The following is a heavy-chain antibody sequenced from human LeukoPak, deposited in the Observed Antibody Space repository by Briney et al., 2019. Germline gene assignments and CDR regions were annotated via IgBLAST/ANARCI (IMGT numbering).Heavy chain of an antibody. V-gene: IGHV3-7*01. CDR1: GFTLSSYW. J-gene: IGHJ4*02. Sequence: PGGSLRLSCTATGFTLSSYWMSWVRQAPGRGLEWVANTKGDESEKYYLDSVNGRFTISRKNAERSMSLQMNNLRAEDTAVYYCVRDGRNGWHFDYWGQGILVTVSS. CDR2: TKGDESEK. D-gene: IGHD6-25*01. CDR3: VRDGRNGWHFDY.